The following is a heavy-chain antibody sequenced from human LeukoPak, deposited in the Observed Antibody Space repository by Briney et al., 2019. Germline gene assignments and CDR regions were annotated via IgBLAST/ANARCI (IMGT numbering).Heavy chain of an antibody. CDR3: AGYSGYDYALSSRSRRFDY. CDR1: GGSFSGYY. Sequence: SETLSLTCAVYGGSFSGYYWSWIRQPPGKGLEWIGYIYYSGSTNYNPSLKSRVTISVDTSKNQFPLKLSSVTAADTAVYYCAGYSGYDYALSSRSRRFDYWGQGTLVTVSS. J-gene: IGHJ4*02. CDR2: IYYSGST. V-gene: IGHV4-59*01. D-gene: IGHD5-12*01.